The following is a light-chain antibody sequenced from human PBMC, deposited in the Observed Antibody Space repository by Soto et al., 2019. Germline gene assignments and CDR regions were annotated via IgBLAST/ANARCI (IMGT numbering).Light chain of an antibody. Sequence: DIQMTQSPSTLSASVGDRVTITCRASQSITNRSAWYQQKPGKAPKVLIYDASSLESGVPSRFSGSGSGTEFTLTISSLQPDDFATYYCQQYNSYSQTFGQGTKVDIK. J-gene: IGKJ1*01. CDR1: QSITNR. CDR3: QQYNSYSQT. CDR2: DAS. V-gene: IGKV1-5*01.